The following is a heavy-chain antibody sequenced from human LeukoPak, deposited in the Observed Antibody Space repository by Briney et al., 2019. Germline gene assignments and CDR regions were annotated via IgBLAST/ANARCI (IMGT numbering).Heavy chain of an antibody. J-gene: IGHJ4*02. D-gene: IGHD5-24*01. Sequence: SETLSLTCTVSGGSIFSYYWSWIRQPPGKGLEWIGEINHSGNTNYNPSLKSRVTISVDTSKNQFSLKLSSVTAADTAVYYCARVDGDGYNIPDYWGQGTLVTVSS. CDR3: ARVDGDGYNIPDY. CDR1: GGSIFSYY. CDR2: INHSGNT. V-gene: IGHV4-34*01.